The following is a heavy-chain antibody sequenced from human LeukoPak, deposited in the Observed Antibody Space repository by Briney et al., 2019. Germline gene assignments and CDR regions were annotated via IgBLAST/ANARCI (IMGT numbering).Heavy chain of an antibody. CDR3: ARDGYDFWSGHYHPTGYYMDV. Sequence: SETLSLTCTVSGGSISSYYWSWIRQPPGKGLEWIGYIYYSGSTNYNPSLKSRVTISVDTSKNQFSLKLSSVTAAGTAVYYCARDGYDFWSGHYHPTGYYMDVWGKGTTVTVSS. V-gene: IGHV4-59*01. CDR2: IYYSGST. J-gene: IGHJ6*03. CDR1: GGSISSYY. D-gene: IGHD3-3*01.